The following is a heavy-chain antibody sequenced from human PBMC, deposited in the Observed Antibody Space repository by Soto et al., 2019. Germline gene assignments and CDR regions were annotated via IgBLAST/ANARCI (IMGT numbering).Heavy chain of an antibody. V-gene: IGHV3-23*01. CDR2: ISGGSDSA. J-gene: IGHJ6*02. CDR3: AKHSGAFYGFDV. CDR1: GFTFHIYA. Sequence: PGGSLRLSCAASGFTFHIYAMSWVRQAPGKGLEWVSAISGGSDSAYHADPVKGRFTISRDNSKNTLYMQMNSLRAEDTAVYYCAKHSGAFYGFDVWGQGTTVTVSS. D-gene: IGHD6-19*01.